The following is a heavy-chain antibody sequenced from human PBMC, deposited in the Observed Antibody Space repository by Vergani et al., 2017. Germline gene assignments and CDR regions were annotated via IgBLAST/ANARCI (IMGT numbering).Heavy chain of an antibody. CDR2: ISAYNGNT. D-gene: IGHD2-15*01. CDR3: ARDLSPPDNVHSPWFDP. V-gene: IGHV1-18*01. Sequence: QVQLVQSGAEVKKPGASVKVSCKASGYTFTSYGISWVRQAPGQGLEWMGWISAYNGNTNYAQKLQGIVTMTTDTSTSTAYMELKSLRSDDTDVYYCARDLSPPDNVHSPWFDPWGQGTLVTVSS. CDR1: GYTFTSYG. J-gene: IGHJ5*02.